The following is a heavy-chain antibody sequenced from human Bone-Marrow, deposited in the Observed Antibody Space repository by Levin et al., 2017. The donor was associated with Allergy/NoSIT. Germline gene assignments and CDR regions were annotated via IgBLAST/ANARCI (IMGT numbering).Heavy chain of an antibody. J-gene: IGHJ3*02. D-gene: IGHD3-10*01. CDR1: GFTFSSYG. Sequence: AGGSLRLSCAASGFTFSSYGMHWVRQAPGKGLEWVAVIWYDGSNKYYADSVKGRFTISRDNSKNTLYLQMNSLRAEDTAVYYCARDPGMVREIDAFDIWGQGTMVTVSS. CDR2: IWYDGSNK. V-gene: IGHV3-33*01. CDR3: ARDPGMVREIDAFDI.